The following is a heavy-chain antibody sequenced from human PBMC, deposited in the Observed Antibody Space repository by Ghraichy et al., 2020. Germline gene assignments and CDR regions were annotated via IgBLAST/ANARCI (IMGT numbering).Heavy chain of an antibody. D-gene: IGHD6-19*01. Sequence: LSLTCAASGFTFTSYFMTWVRQAPGKGLEWVSSISGNGQTTYYGDSVMGRFTVSRDNSKNTLDLQMSSLRAEDTAVYYCARVRPRSSGWGGSFDYWGQGTLVPVSS. V-gene: IGHV3-23*01. J-gene: IGHJ4*02. CDR1: GFTFTSYF. CDR2: ISGNGQTT. CDR3: ARVRPRSSGWGGSFDY.